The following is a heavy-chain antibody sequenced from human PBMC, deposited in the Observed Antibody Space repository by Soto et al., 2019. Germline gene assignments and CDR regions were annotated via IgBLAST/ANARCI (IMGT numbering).Heavy chain of an antibody. CDR2: ISAYNGYT. CDR1: GYTFTSYG. V-gene: IGHV1-18*01. Sequence: AASVKVSCKASGYTFTSYGISWVRQAPGQGLEWMGWISAYNGYTNYAQKLQGRVTMTTDTSTSTAYMELRSLRSDDTAVYYCARDGAGYYGSGSYSQKYFDYWGQGTLVTV. CDR3: ARDGAGYYGSGSYSQKYFDY. D-gene: IGHD3-10*01. J-gene: IGHJ4*02.